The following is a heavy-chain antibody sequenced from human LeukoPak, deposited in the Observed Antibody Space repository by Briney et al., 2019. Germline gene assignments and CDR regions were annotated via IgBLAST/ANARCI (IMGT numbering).Heavy chain of an antibody. CDR3: ARKPNNMAFSDY. Sequence: PSETLSLTRTLSGVSISSGTYYWSWIRHHPGKGLEWIGDIYHSGSPYYNPSLKTRDTISADTSKNQFSLKLSSVTAADTGVYYCARKPNNMAFSDYWGEGTLVTVSS. D-gene: IGHD1/OR15-1a*01. CDR1: GVSISSGTYY. J-gene: IGHJ4*02. CDR2: IYHSGSP. V-gene: IGHV4-31*03.